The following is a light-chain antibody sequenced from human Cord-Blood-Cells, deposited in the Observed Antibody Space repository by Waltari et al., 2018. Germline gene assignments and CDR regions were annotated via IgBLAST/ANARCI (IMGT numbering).Light chain of an antibody. CDR3: CSYAGSYTWV. V-gene: IGLV2-11*01. CDR1: SSDGGGSNY. CDR2: DVS. J-gene: IGLJ3*02. Sequence: QSALTTPRSVSGSPGQSAPSSCTGPSSDGGGSNYVPCYQQHPGNAHNLMIYDVSKRPSGVPDLFSGSKSGNTASLTISGLQAEDEADYYCCSYAGSYTWVFGGGTKLTVL.